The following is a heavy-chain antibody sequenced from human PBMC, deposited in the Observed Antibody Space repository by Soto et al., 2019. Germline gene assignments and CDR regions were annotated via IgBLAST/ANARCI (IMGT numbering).Heavy chain of an antibody. J-gene: IGHJ5*02. D-gene: IGHD1-7*01. CDR2: IIPIFGTA. Sequence: SVKVSFKASGGTFSSYAISWVRQAPGQGLEWMGGIIPIFGTANYAQKFQGRVTITADESTSTAYMELSSLRSEDTAVYYCAIIHNWNYGFDPWGQGTLVTVSS. CDR3: AIIHNWNYGFDP. CDR1: GGTFSSYA. V-gene: IGHV1-69*13.